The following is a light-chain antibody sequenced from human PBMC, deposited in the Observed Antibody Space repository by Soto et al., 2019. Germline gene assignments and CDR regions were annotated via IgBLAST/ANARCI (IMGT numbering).Light chain of an antibody. Sequence: QSVLTQPPSVSGAPGRRVTISCTGSSSNLGADYDVHWYQQFPGSAPKLLIYGNNNRPSGVPDRFSGSKSGTSASLAITGLQVEDEADYYCQSYDNSLSGYWVFGGGTKLTVL. CDR2: GNN. J-gene: IGLJ3*02. V-gene: IGLV1-40*01. CDR3: QSYDNSLSGYWV. CDR1: SSNLGADYD.